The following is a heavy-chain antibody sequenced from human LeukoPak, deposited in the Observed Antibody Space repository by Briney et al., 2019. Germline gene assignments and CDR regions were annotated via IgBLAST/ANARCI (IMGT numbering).Heavy chain of an antibody. D-gene: IGHD2-15*01. J-gene: IGHJ4*02. CDR2: ISGSGGST. CDR1: GFTFSSHG. CDR3: ASDLCSGGTCYSGGDY. Sequence: GGTLRLSCAASGFTFSSHGMSWVRQAPGKGLEWVSAISGSGGSTYYADSVKGRFTISRDNSKNSLYLQMNSLRAEDTALYYCASDLCSGGTCYSGGDYWGQGTLVTVSS. V-gene: IGHV3-23*01.